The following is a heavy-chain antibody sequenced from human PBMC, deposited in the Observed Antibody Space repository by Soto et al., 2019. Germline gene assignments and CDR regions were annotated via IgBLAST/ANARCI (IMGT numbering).Heavy chain of an antibody. CDR1: GFTFSSYG. CDR2: IWYDGSNK. J-gene: IGHJ2*01. CDR3: ARDEAVATIPYWYFDL. V-gene: IGHV3-33*01. Sequence: QVQLVESGGGVVQPGRSLRRSCAASGFTFSSYGMHWVRQAPGKGLEWVAVIWYDGSNKYYADSVKGRFTISRDNSKNTLYLQMNSLRAEDTAVYYCARDEAVATIPYWYFDLWGRGTLVTVSS. D-gene: IGHD5-12*01.